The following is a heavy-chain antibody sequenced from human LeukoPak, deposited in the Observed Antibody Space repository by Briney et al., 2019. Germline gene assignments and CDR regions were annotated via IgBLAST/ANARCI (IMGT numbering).Heavy chain of an antibody. CDR1: GFTFSALS. CDR3: VNQISGWVY. J-gene: IGHJ4*02. D-gene: IGHD6-19*01. V-gene: IGHV3-64D*06. CDR2: SSNGGST. Sequence: PGGSLRLSCSTSGFTFSALSMHWVRQAPGKGLEYVSGSSNGGSTYYADSVKGRFTISRDNSKNTLYLQMSSLRPEDTAVYYCVNQISGWVYWGQGTLVTVSS.